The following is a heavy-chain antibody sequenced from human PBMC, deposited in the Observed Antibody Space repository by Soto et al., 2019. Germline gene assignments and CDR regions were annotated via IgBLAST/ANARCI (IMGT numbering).Heavy chain of an antibody. Sequence: PSETRSLACTFSVCSIISFSYYWGWIRQPPWNGLQWIGYIYYNCDTYYNPSIKSRATISVDTAMNHFSLKLSSMTSADTAVYFCARARLAYYYGMDVWGQGNPVTVSS. J-gene: IGHJ6*02. CDR2: IYYNCDT. V-gene: IGHV4-30-4*01. CDR1: VCSIISFSYY. CDR3: ARARLAYYYGMDV. D-gene: IGHD3-3*02.